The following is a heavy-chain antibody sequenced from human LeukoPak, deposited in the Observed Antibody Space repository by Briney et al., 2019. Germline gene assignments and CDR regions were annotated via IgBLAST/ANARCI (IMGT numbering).Heavy chain of an antibody. CDR1: GGTFSSYA. Sequence: GASVKVSCKASGGTFSSYAISWVRQALGQGLEWMGRIIPILGIANYAQKFQGRVTITADKSTSTAYMELSSLRSEDTAVYYCARDWATYYYDSSGYYRADYWGQGTLVTVSS. CDR2: IIPILGIA. CDR3: ARDWATYYYDSSGYYRADY. J-gene: IGHJ4*02. V-gene: IGHV1-69*04. D-gene: IGHD3-22*01.